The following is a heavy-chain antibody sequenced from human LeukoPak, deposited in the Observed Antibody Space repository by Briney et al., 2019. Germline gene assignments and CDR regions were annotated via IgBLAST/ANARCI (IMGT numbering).Heavy chain of an antibody. CDR2: ISGSGDNT. J-gene: IGHJ3*02. CDR3: AKAVPSSGYYWYAFDI. Sequence: PEGSLRLSCGASGFTFNNYGMNWVRQAPGKGLEWVSAISGSGDNTYYADSVKGRFTISRDNSKNTLYLQMNSLRAEDTAVYYCAKAVPSSGYYWYAFDIWGQGTMVTASS. CDR1: GFTFNNYG. V-gene: IGHV3-23*01. D-gene: IGHD3-22*01.